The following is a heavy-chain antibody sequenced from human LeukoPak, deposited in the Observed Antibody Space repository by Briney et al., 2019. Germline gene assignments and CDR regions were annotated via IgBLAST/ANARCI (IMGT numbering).Heavy chain of an antibody. CDR2: MSSGSSYI. D-gene: IGHD2-21*01. Sequence: PGGSLRLSCTASGFTFSTYAMTWVRQAPGKGLEWISSMSSGSSYIYYADSVRGRFTISRDNTKNSLYLEMNNLRGEDTAIYYCARDRPTGASRVFVVQWGQGTPVTVSS. CDR1: GFTFSTYA. J-gene: IGHJ4*02. V-gene: IGHV3-21*06. CDR3: ARDRPTGASRVFVVQ.